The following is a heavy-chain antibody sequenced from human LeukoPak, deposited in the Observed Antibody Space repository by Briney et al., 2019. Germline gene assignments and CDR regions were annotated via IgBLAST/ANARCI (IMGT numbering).Heavy chain of an antibody. CDR1: GFTFSSYA. CDR2: ISGSGGST. Sequence: GGSLRLSCAASGFTFSSYAMSWVRQAPGKGLGWVSAISGSGGSTYYADSVKGRFTISRDNSKNTLYLQMNSLRAEDTAVYYCAKFVRGGVRRPYYFDYWGQGTLVTVSS. V-gene: IGHV3-23*01. CDR3: AKFVRGGVRRPYYFDY. D-gene: IGHD3-10*01. J-gene: IGHJ4*02.